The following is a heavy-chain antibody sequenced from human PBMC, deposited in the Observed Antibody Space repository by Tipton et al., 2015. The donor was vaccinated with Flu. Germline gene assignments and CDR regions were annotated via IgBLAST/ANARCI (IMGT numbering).Heavy chain of an antibody. J-gene: IGHJ5*02. CDR3: AKEGSYNILTNYYNKGVDP. CDR2: IYTTGST. CDR1: GGFITSGSYY. D-gene: IGHD3-9*01. Sequence: TLSLTCTVSGGFITSGSYYWSWIRQSAGKGLEWIGRIYTTGSTNYNPSLRSRVTISGDTSKNQFSLQLNSVTAADTAVYYCAKEGSYNILTNYYNKGVDPWGQGTLVIVSS. V-gene: IGHV4-61*02.